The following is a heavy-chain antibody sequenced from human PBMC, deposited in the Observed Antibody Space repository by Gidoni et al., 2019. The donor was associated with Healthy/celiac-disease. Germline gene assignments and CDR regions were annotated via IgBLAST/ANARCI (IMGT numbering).Heavy chain of an antibody. V-gene: IGHV3-9*01. CDR2: ISWNSGSI. J-gene: IGHJ5*02. Sequence: EVQLVEPGGGLVLPGRSLLPSCAASGFTFDDYAMHWVRQAPGKGLEWVSGISWNSGSIGYADSVKGRFTISRDNAKNSLYLQMNRLRSEDTALYYCAKDLGPALSGWFDPWGQGTLVTVSS. CDR3: AKDLGPALSGWFDP. CDR1: GFTFDDYA. D-gene: IGHD3-16*02.